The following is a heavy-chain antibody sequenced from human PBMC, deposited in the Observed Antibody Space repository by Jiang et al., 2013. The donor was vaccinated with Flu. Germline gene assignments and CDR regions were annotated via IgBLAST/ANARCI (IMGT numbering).Heavy chain of an antibody. CDR2: IYYSGST. CDR1: VAPSAVVVL. J-gene: IGHJ4*02. D-gene: IGHD4-23*01. CDR3: ARDGRLGGNSVY. V-gene: IGHV4-31*03. Sequence: VKPSQTLSLTCTVSVAPSAVVVLLELDPPAPRKGLEWIGYIYYSGSTYYNPSLKSRVTISVDTSKNQFSLKLSSVTAADTAVYYCARDGRLGGNSVYWGQGTLVTVSS.